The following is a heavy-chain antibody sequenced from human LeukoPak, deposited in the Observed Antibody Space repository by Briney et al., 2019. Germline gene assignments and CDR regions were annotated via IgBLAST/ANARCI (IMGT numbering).Heavy chain of an antibody. CDR2: IYSGGTT. D-gene: IGHD5-18*01. CDR3: AKDKYPDTAYYMDV. CDR1: GFTVSGNY. V-gene: IGHV3-53*01. J-gene: IGHJ6*03. Sequence: GGSLRLSCAVSGFTVSGNYMSWVRHAPGKGLEWVSLIYSGGTTYYADSVKGRFTISRDNSKNTLYLQMNSLRAEDTAVYYCAKDKYPDTAYYMDVWGKGTTVTISS.